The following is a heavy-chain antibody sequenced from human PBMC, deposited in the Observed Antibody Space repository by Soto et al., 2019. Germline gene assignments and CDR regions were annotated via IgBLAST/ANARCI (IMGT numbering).Heavy chain of an antibody. D-gene: IGHD3-3*01. CDR3: ARIPITIFGVAPFDP. V-gene: IGHV2-26*01. Sequence: KSYSTSLKSRLTISKDTSKSQVVLTMTNMDPVDTATYYCARIPITIFGVAPFDPWGQGTLVTVSS. J-gene: IGHJ5*02. CDR2: K.